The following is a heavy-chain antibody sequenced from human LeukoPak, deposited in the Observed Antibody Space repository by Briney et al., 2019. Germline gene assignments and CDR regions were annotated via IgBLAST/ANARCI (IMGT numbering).Heavy chain of an antibody. D-gene: IGHD3-16*01. CDR1: GGSIGSGGYY. Sequence: SETLSLTCTVSGGSIGSGGYYWSWIRQPPGKGLEWIGEINHSGSTNYNPSLKSRVTISVDTSKNQFSLKLSSVTAADTAVYYCARAIMITFGGVPLPDYWGQETLVTVSS. J-gene: IGHJ4*02. CDR3: ARAIMITFGGVPLPDY. CDR2: INHSGST. V-gene: IGHV4-39*07.